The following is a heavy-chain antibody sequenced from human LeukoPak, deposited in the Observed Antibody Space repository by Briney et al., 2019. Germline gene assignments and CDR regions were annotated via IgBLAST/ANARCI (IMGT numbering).Heavy chain of an antibody. D-gene: IGHD5-12*01. CDR3: AQSGFSGCDYPS. CDR1: GFTFSSHA. V-gene: IGHV3-23*01. J-gene: IGHJ5*02. CDR2: ISGSGDYA. Sequence: GGSLRLSCAASGFTFSSHAMTWVRQPPGKGLEWVSVISGSGDYASYADSVKGRFTISRDNSKNTLYLQMNSLRVEDAAVYYCAQSGFSGCDYPSWGQGTLLTVSS.